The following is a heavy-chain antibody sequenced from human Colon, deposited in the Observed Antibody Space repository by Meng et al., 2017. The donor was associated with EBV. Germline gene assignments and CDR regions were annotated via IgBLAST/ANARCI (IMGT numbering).Heavy chain of an antibody. V-gene: IGHV4-34*01. Sequence: QVQLQQWGAGLLKPSETLSLTCAVYGGSFSGHYWTWIRQPPGKGLEWIGEINHSGSTNYNPSLKSRVTISTDTSKNQFSLNLNSVTAADTAVYYCARGQYSSTFPGYWYFDLWGRGTLVTVSS. J-gene: IGHJ2*01. D-gene: IGHD2-2*01. CDR3: ARGQYSSTFPGYWYFDL. CDR1: GGSFSGHY. CDR2: INHSGST.